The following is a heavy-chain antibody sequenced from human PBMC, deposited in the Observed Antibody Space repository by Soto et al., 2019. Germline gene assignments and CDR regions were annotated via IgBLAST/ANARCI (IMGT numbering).Heavy chain of an antibody. CDR3: ARDWDYGSGSYYVGSVGFDP. J-gene: IGHJ5*02. V-gene: IGHV4-31*03. CDR2: IYYSGST. Sequence: QVQLQESGPGLVKPSKTLSLTCTVSGGYISSGGYYWSWIRQHPGKGLEWIGYIYYSGSTYYNPSLKSRFTISVDTSKNHFSLKLSSVTAADTAVYYCARDWDYGSGSYYVGSVGFDPWGQGTLVTVSS. CDR1: GGYISSGGYY. D-gene: IGHD3-10*01.